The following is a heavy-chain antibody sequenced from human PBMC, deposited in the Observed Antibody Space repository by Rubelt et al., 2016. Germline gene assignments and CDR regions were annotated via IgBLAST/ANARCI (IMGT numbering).Heavy chain of an antibody. J-gene: IGHJ5*02. D-gene: IGHD1-26*01. Sequence: QVQLQQWGAGLLKPSETLSLTCAVYGGSFSGYYWSWIRQPPGKGLEWIGEINPSGSTNYSPSLKSRVTISVDTSKNQDARRRSSVTAADTAVYYCARSNSGTYSEGFDPWGQGTLVTVSS. CDR3: ARSNSGTYSEGFDP. CDR2: INPSGST. V-gene: IGHV4-34*01. CDR1: GGSFSGYY.